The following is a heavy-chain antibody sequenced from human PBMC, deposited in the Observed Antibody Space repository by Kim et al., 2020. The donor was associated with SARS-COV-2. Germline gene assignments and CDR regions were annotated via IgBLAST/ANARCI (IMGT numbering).Heavy chain of an antibody. CDR2: VCDSGNV. V-gene: IGHV4-39*07. D-gene: IGHD3-16*01. CDR1: GSSTNHFTYC. J-gene: IGHJ2*01. Sequence: SETLSLTCTVSGSSTNHFTYCWGWIRQPPGKGLEWIGNVCDSGNVFYNPSLKSRVVISLDTSEKQFSLRVNSVTAADTAVYYCAGDLASRGGSNYEGVPYTINDYCYFDLWGRSTLVTVSS. CDR3: AGDLASRGGSNYEGVPYTINDYCYFDL.